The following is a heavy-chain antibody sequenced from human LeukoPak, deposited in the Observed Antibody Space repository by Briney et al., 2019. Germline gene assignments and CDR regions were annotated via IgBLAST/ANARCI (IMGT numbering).Heavy chain of an antibody. CDR1: GGIFSSYA. Sequence: ASVKVSCKASGGIFSSYAISWVRQAPGQGLEWMGGIIPIFGTANYAQKFQGRVTITADKSTSTAYMELSSLRSEDTAVYYCATRITVTTYYYYMDVWGKGTTVTVSS. J-gene: IGHJ6*03. CDR2: IIPIFGTA. V-gene: IGHV1-69*06. D-gene: IGHD4-11*01. CDR3: ATRITVTTYYYYMDV.